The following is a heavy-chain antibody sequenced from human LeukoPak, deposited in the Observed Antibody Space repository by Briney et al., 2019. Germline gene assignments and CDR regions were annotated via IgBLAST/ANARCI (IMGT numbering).Heavy chain of an antibody. J-gene: IGHJ4*02. CDR2: ISAYNGST. V-gene: IGHV1-18*01. CDR1: GYTFTSYG. Sequence: GASVKVSCKASGYTFTSYGISWVRQAPGQGLEWMGWISAYNGSTNYAQKLQGRVTMTTDTSTSTAYMELRSLRSDDTAVYYCARAVDGYSYGYHDYWGQGTLVTVSS. CDR3: ARAVDGYSYGYHDY. D-gene: IGHD5-18*01.